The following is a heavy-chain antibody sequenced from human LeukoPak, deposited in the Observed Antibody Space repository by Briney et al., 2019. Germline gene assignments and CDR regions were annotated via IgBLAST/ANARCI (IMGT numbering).Heavy chain of an antibody. J-gene: IGHJ1*01. CDR2: INHSGST. V-gene: IGHV4-34*01. CDR1: GGSFSGYY. CDR3: ARRPSSIAARPAGGYFQH. D-gene: IGHD6-6*01. Sequence: SETLSLTCAVYGGSFSGYYWSWIRQPPGKGLEWIGEINHSGSTNYNPSLKSRVTISVDTSKNQFSLKLSSVTAADTAVYYCARRPSSIAARPAGGYFQHWGQGTLVTVSS.